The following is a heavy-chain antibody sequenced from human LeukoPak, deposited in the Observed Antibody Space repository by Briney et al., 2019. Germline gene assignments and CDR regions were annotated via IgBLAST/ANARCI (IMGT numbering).Heavy chain of an antibody. V-gene: IGHV3-23*01. Sequence: GGSLRLPCAASGFTFSAYSMSWVRHAPGKGLEWVSAISGSGGSTYYADSVKGRFTISRDNSKNTLYLQMNSLRAEDTAVYYCARHGAFDIWGQGTMVTVSS. CDR1: GFTFSAYS. CDR3: ARHGAFDI. J-gene: IGHJ3*02. CDR2: ISGSGGST.